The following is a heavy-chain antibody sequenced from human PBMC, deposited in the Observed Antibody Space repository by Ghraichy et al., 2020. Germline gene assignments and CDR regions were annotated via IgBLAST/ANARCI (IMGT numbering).Heavy chain of an antibody. J-gene: IGHJ2*01. CDR2: LHHTGST. Sequence: SKTLSLTCSVSGGSITSSNYYWGWIRQSPGKGLEWIGSLHHTGSTYYNPSLKSRVTMSADTSTNQFSLRLTSVTAADTSVYYCAGSFTVIRYFDLWGRGTLVTVSP. CDR1: GGSITSSNYY. CDR3: AGSFTVIRYFDL. V-gene: IGHV4-39*01. D-gene: IGHD4-23*01.